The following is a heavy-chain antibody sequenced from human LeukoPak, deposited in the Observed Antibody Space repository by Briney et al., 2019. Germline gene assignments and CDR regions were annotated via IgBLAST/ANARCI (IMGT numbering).Heavy chain of an antibody. CDR2: ISGYNGNT. CDR3: GRSREGLYSGSSLDY. D-gene: IGHD1-26*01. J-gene: IGHJ4*02. V-gene: IGHV1-18*01. Sequence: ASVKASCKASGYTFSDYGISWVRQAPGQGLEWMGWISGYNGNTNYAQKLQGRVTMTRDTSTRTTYMELRSLKSDDTAVYYCGRSREGLYSGSSLDYWGQGTLVIVSS. CDR1: GYTFSDYG.